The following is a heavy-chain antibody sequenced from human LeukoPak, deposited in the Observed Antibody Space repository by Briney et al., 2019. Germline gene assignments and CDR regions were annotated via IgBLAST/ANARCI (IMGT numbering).Heavy chain of an antibody. V-gene: IGHV3-7*01. Sequence: PGGSLRLSCAASGFTFSNYWMGGVRQAPGRGLEWVANINEDGSEKYYVDSVKGRFTISRDNGKNSLYLQINSLRAEDTAVFYCARGGYYSAWAEDYWGQGTLVTVSS. CDR1: GFTFSNYW. D-gene: IGHD3-22*01. CDR3: ARGGYYSAWAEDY. CDR2: INEDGSEK. J-gene: IGHJ4*02.